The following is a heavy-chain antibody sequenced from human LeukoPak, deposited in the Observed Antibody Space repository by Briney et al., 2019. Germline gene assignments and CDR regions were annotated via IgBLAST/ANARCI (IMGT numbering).Heavy chain of an antibody. Sequence: GESLKISCKGSGYRFTSYWIAWVRQMPGKGLEWMGIIYPGDSDTRYSPSFQGQVTISADKSISTAYLQWSSLKASDTAMYYCARQRDAPGSGSYDYWGQGTLSPSPQ. CDR2: IYPGDSDT. D-gene: IGHD3-10*01. CDR1: GYRFTSYW. CDR3: ARQRDAPGSGSYDY. J-gene: IGHJ4*02. V-gene: IGHV5-51*01.